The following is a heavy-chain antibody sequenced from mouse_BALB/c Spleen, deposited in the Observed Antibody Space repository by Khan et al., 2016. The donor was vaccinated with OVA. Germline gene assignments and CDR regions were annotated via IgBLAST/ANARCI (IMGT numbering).Heavy chain of an antibody. CDR1: GYSITSDYA. CDR3: VRGRSY. J-gene: IGHJ3*01. CDR2: INYSGST. Sequence: EVELVESGPGLVKPSQSLSLTCTVTGYSITSDYAWNWIRQFPGNRLEWMGYINYSGSTSKKPSLKSRMSISRDTSKNQIFLQVNSVTTEDTATYYCVRGRSYWGQGTLVTVSA. V-gene: IGHV3-2*02.